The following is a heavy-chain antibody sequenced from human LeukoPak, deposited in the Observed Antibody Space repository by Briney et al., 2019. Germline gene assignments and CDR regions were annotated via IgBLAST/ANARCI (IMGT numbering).Heavy chain of an antibody. CDR1: GFTFSNAW. D-gene: IGHD6-13*01. Sequence: GGSLRLSCAASGFTFSNAWMSWVRQAPGKGLEWVGRIKSKTDGGTTDYAAPVKGRFTISRDDSKNTLYLQMNSLRTEDTAVYYCTTGTWQLEPPIDYWGQGTLVTVSS. V-gene: IGHV3-15*01. J-gene: IGHJ4*02. CDR2: IKSKTDGGTT. CDR3: TTGTWQLEPPIDY.